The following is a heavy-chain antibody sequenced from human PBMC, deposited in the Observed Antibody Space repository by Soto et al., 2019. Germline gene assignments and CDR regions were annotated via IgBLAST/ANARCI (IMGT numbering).Heavy chain of an antibody. CDR2: INTHNGNI. Sequence: ASVKVSCKASGYTFTSYAMHWVRQAPGQRLEWMGWINTHNGNINYAQNLQGRVIMTADTSTSTAYMELSSVTAADTAVYYCARGHDSSGYYPDPYYYYAMDVWGQGTTVTVSS. V-gene: IGHV1-3*04. CDR3: ARGHDSSGYYPDPYYYYAMDV. CDR1: GYTFTSYA. D-gene: IGHD3-22*01. J-gene: IGHJ6*02.